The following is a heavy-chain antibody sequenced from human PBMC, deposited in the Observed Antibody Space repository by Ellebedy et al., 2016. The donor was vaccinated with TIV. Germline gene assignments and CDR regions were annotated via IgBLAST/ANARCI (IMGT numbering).Heavy chain of an antibody. D-gene: IGHD5-12*01. CDR3: ARSSGSGHDL. V-gene: IGHV1-2*02. Sequence: ASVKVSXKASGYTFTDDSMNWVRQAPGQGLEWMGWINLRNGATHYAQKFRDRVTMTSDASITTAFMELSRLRSDDTAVYYCARSSGSGHDLWGQGTLVTVSS. J-gene: IGHJ4*02. CDR2: INLRNGAT. CDR1: GYTFTDDS.